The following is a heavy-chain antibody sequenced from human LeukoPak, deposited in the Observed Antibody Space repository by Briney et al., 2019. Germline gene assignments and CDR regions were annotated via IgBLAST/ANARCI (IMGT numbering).Heavy chain of an antibody. CDR2: ISSSSSYI. CDR3: ARATDRHLLAIDY. D-gene: IGHD3-3*01. CDR1: GFTFSSYS. J-gene: IGHJ4*02. V-gene: IGHV3-21*01. Sequence: SGGSLRLSCAASGFTFSSYSMNWVRQAPGKGLEWVSSISSSSSYIYYADSVKGRFTISRDNAKNSLYLQMNSLRAEDTAVYYCARATDRHLLAIDYWGQGTLVTVSS.